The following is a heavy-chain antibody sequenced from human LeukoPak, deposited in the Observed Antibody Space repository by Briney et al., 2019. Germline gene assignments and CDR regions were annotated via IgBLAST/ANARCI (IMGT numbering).Heavy chain of an antibody. J-gene: IGHJ3*02. D-gene: IGHD1-26*01. V-gene: IGHV3-48*01. CDR3: ANQWELLDDAFDI. Sequence: GGSLRLSCEGSGFTFSNYWMSWVRQAPGKGLEWVSYISSSSSTIYYADSVKGRFTISRDNSKNTLYLQMNSLRAEDTAVYYCANQWELLDDAFDIWGQGTMVTVSS. CDR2: ISSSSSTI. CDR1: GFTFSNYW.